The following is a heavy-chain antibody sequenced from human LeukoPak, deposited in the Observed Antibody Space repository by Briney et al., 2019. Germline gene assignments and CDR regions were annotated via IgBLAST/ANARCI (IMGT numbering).Heavy chain of an antibody. D-gene: IGHD2-2*01. Sequence: GASVKVSCKASGGTFSSYAISWVRQAPGQGLEWMGWISAYNGNTNYAQKLQGRVTMTTDTSTSTAYMELRSLRSDDTAVYYCARDLVPGYCSSTSCQSNWFDPWGQGTLVTVSS. V-gene: IGHV1-18*01. CDR2: ISAYNGNT. J-gene: IGHJ5*02. CDR3: ARDLVPGYCSSTSCQSNWFDP. CDR1: GGTFSSYA.